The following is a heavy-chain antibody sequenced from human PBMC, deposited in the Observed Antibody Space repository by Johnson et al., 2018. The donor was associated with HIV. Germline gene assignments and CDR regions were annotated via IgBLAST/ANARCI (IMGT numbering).Heavy chain of an antibody. CDR2: INWNGGST. CDR1: GFTFDDYG. J-gene: IGHJ3*02. V-gene: IGHV3-20*04. CDR3: ARVIRAYDSSGYAGDAFDI. D-gene: IGHD3-22*01. Sequence: QLVESGGGVVRPGGSLRLSCAASGFTFDDYGMSWVRQAPGKGLEWVSGINWNGGSTGYADSVKGRFTISRDNAKNSLYLQMNSLRAEDTALYYCARVIRAYDSSGYAGDAFDIWGQGTMVTASS.